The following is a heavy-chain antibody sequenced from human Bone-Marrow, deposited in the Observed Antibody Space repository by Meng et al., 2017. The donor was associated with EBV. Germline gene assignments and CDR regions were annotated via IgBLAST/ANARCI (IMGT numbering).Heavy chain of an antibody. V-gene: IGHV4-4*02. D-gene: IGHD5-24*01. Sequence: QGKLQESGPGLGKPSGTLSLTCAVFGASISGSKWWSWVRQPPGKGLEWIGEIWHGGNTNYNPSLKSRVTISVDKSGNQFSLNLNSVTAADTAVYYCARGNAYNVPSFDYWGQGTLVTVSS. CDR2: IWHGGNT. CDR3: ARGNAYNVPSFDY. CDR1: GASISGSKW. J-gene: IGHJ4*02.